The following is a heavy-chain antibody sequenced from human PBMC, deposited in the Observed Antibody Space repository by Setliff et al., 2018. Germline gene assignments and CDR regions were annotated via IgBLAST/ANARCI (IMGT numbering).Heavy chain of an antibody. CDR2: MYTSETT. CDR1: GGSINSYY. CDR3: AKEASSGWYFDY. V-gene: IGHV4-4*07. D-gene: IGHD6-19*01. J-gene: IGHJ4*02. Sequence: PSVTLSLTCTVSGGSINSYYWSWIRQPAGKGLEWIGRMYTSETTNYNPSLKSRVTMSVDTSKNQFSLKLSSVTAADTAVYYCAKEASSGWYFDYWGQGTLVTVSS.